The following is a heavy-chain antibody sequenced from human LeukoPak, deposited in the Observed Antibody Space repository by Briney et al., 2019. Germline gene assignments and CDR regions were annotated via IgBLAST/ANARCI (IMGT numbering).Heavy chain of an antibody. D-gene: IGHD6-13*01. J-gene: IGHJ4*02. Sequence: PSETLSLTCAVSGGSISSGGYSWSWIRQPPGKGLEWIGYIYHSGSTYYNPSLKSRVTVSVDRSKNQFSLKLSSVTAADTAVFYCARAWVGSSWSFDYWGQGTLVTVSS. CDR3: ARAWVGSSWSFDY. CDR1: GGSISSGGYS. V-gene: IGHV4-30-2*01. CDR2: IYHSGST.